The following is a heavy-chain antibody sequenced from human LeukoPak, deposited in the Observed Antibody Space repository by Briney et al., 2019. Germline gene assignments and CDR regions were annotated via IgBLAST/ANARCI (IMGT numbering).Heavy chain of an antibody. CDR3: ARRVERGSGYDY. J-gene: IGHJ4*02. Sequence: GESLKISCKGSGYIFTNYWIAWVRKMPGKGLEWMGTIYPGDSDTRYSPSFQGQITISDEKSISTAHLQWSSLKASDTAMYYCARRVERGSGYDYWGQGPLVTVSS. V-gene: IGHV5-51*01. CDR2: IYPGDSDT. D-gene: IGHD6-19*01. CDR1: GYIFTNYW.